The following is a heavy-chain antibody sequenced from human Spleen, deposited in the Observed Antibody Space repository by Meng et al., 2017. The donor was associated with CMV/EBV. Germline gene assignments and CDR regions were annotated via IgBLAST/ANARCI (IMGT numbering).Heavy chain of an antibody. Sequence: SVKVSCKASGYTFTSYDINWVRQAPGQGLEWVGGIIPMNGKTSHAQKFAGRVTITADRSTSTAFMELRSLRSEDTAVYYCATRPATIRHYYYGMDVWAQGTTVTVSS. J-gene: IGHJ6*02. CDR2: IIPMNGKT. CDR3: ATRPATIRHYYYGMDV. V-gene: IGHV1-69*10. D-gene: IGHD5-24*01. CDR1: GYTFTSYD.